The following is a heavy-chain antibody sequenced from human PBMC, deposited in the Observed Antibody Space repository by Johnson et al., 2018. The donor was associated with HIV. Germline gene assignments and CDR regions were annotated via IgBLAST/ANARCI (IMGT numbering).Heavy chain of an antibody. CDR2: MNQGASEK. D-gene: IGHD2-2*01. CDR1: GFTFSNYY. V-gene: IGHV3-7*05. Sequence: EVQLVESGGGLVQPGESLRLSCAASGFTFSNYYMSWVRQAAGKGLEWVANMNQGASEKNYVDSVKGRFTISRDNAKNSLYLQMNSLRPEDTAVYFCARDSISCYSCAFDMWGQGTMVTVSS. CDR3: ARDSISCYSCAFDM. J-gene: IGHJ3*02.